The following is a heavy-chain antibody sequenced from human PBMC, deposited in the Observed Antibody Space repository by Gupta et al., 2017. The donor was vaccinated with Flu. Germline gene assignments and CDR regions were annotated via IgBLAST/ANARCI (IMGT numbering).Heavy chain of an antibody. CDR2: IIAFFGTP. V-gene: IGHV1-69*01. J-gene: IGHJ6*02. CDR1: GGTFGSYA. CDR3: AREAEQVDMGNRYYYGMDV. Sequence: QVQLVQSGAEVRKPGTSVKVSCKASGGTFGSYAISWVRQAPGQGLEFMGGIIAFFGTPNYAQKFQGRVTITADESTSTVNMELSSLRSEDTAVYYCAREAEQVDMGNRYYYGMDVWGQGTTVTVSS. D-gene: IGHD5-24*01.